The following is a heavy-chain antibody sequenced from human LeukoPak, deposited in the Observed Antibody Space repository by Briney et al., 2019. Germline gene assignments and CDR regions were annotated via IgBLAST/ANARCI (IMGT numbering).Heavy chain of an antibody. V-gene: IGHV1-18*01. D-gene: IGHD5-24*01. CDR1: GYSFPSYG. J-gene: IGHJ4*02. CDR3: ASGREGYNPSDY. Sequence: ASVKVSCTASGYSFPSYGVSWVRQAPGQGLEWMGWISGKNGNTNYEQKYQGRVTLTTDTSTSTVYMELRSLRSDDTAVYYCASGREGYNPSDYWGQGTLVTVSS. CDR2: ISGKNGNT.